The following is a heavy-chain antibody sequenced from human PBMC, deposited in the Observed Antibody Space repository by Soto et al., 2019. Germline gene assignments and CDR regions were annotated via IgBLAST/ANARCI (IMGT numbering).Heavy chain of an antibody. D-gene: IGHD3-3*01. CDR2: ISSSSSTI. J-gene: IGHJ4*02. Sequence: GGSLRLSCAASGFTFSSYSMNWVRQAPGKGPEWVSYISSSSSTIYYADSVKGRFTISRDNAKNSLYLQMNSLRAEDTAVYYCARDYDFWSGYQTGGYFDYWGQGTLVTVSS. CDR1: GFTFSSYS. CDR3: ARDYDFWSGYQTGGYFDY. V-gene: IGHV3-48*01.